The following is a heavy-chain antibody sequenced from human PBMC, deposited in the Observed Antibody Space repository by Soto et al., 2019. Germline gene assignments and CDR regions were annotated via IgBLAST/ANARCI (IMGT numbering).Heavy chain of an antibody. CDR3: AKGRSSHYYYYMDV. CDR2: ISGSGGST. CDR1: GFTFSSYA. Sequence: GGSLRLSCAASGFTFSSYAMSWVRQAPGKGLEWVSAISGSGGSTYYADSVKGRFTISRDNSKNTPYLQMNSLRAEDTAVYYCAKGRSSHYYYYMDVWGKGTTVTVSS. J-gene: IGHJ6*03. D-gene: IGHD2-15*01. V-gene: IGHV3-23*01.